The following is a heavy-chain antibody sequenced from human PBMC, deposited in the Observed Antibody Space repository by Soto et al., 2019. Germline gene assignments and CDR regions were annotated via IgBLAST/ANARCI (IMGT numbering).Heavy chain of an antibody. CDR1: GGSVSSSNW. D-gene: IGHD3-3*01. Sequence: SATQSRTYDVCGGSVSSSNWWRWDHKTPGKGLEWIGEIYHSGTTNYNPSLKSRVTISVDTSKNQFSLKLSSVTAADTAVYYCARDQSDITIFGVVRYGMDVWGQGTTVTVSS. CDR2: IYHSGTT. J-gene: IGHJ6*02. CDR3: ARDQSDITIFGVVRYGMDV. V-gene: IGHV4-4*02.